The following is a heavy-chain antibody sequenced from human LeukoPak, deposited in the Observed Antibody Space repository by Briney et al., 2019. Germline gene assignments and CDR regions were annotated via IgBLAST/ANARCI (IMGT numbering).Heavy chain of an antibody. Sequence: ASVKVSCKASGYTFTSYGISWVRQAPGQGPEWMGWISAFNGNTNYAQKLQGRVTITTDTSTSTAYMELRSLRSEDMAVYYCASRAYRGPGGNAAFDIWGQGKMATVSS. CDR1: GYTFTSYG. CDR2: ISAFNGNT. J-gene: IGHJ3*02. CDR3: ASRAYRGPGGNAAFDI. V-gene: IGHV1-18*03. D-gene: IGHD4-11*01.